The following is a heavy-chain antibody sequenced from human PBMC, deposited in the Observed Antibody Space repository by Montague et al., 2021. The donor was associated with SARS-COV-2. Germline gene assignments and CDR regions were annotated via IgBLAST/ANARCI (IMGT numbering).Heavy chain of an antibody. CDR2: ISYDGSNK. D-gene: IGHD6-19*01. J-gene: IGHJ4*02. CDR3: VRASLIKARIAVAGTTVY. CDR1: GFTFNNYA. Sequence: SLRLSCAASGFTFNNYAMHWVRQAPGKGLEWVAIISYDGSNKYYADPVKGRFAISRDNSKNTLYLQINSLRAEDTAVYYCVRASLIKARIAVAGTTVYWGQGTLVTISS. V-gene: IGHV3-30*09.